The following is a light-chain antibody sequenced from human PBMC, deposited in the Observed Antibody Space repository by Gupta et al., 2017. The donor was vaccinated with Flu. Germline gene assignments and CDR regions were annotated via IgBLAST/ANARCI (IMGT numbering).Light chain of an antibody. V-gene: IGLV2-14*04. CDR1: SSYVGGYDY. Sequence: TSSATETSSYVGGYDYVYWYHQHTSTSPKLMFYYVSNRHSGVSNRFSGSKSANTASMTTTGLHAEDEADYYCSSYTTSSNLWVFGGGTKRTVL. CDR3: SSYTTSSNLWV. J-gene: IGLJ3*02. CDR2: YVS.